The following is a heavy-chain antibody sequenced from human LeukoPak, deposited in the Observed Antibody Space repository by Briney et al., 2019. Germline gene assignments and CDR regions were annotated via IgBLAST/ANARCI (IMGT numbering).Heavy chain of an antibody. D-gene: IGHD5-12*01. Sequence: GGSLRLSCAASGYTFSTYTMNWVRQAPGKGLEWVSFISSSSSYMYYADSVKGRFTISRDNTKKSLYLQMNSLRAEDTAVYYCARDFSGYDYNFDYWGQGTLVTVSS. CDR2: ISSSSSYM. V-gene: IGHV3-21*01. CDR3: ARDFSGYDYNFDY. J-gene: IGHJ4*02. CDR1: GYTFSTYT.